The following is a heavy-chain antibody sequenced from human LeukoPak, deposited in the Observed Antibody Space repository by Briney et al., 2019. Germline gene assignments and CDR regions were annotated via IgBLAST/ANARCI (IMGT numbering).Heavy chain of an antibody. Sequence: SGTLSLTCAVSGGSFRSHNWWTWVRQPPGMRLEWIGEIYHSGSTNYNPSLKSRVTISADKSKNQFSLKLSSVTAADTAMYYCAAAVKYYYDSSGYYYDYWGQGTLVTVSS. CDR1: GGSFRSHNW. D-gene: IGHD3-22*01. CDR2: IYHSGST. CDR3: AAAVKYYYDSSGYYYDY. J-gene: IGHJ4*02. V-gene: IGHV4-4*02.